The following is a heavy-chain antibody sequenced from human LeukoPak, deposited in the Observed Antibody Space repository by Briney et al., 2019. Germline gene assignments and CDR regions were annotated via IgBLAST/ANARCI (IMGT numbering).Heavy chain of an antibody. J-gene: IGHJ1*01. Sequence: GESLKISCKGSGYSFTTYWIAWVRQMPGKGLEWMGIIYPGDSETRYSPSFQGQVTISADKSTSTAYLQWSSLKASDTAIYYCARHFSGVTDEYFKHWGQGTLVTVSS. CDR2: IYPGDSET. CDR1: GYSFTTYW. D-gene: IGHD6-19*01. V-gene: IGHV5-51*01. CDR3: ARHFSGVTDEYFKH.